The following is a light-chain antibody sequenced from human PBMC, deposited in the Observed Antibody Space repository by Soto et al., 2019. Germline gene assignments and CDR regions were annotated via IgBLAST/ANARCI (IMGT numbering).Light chain of an antibody. CDR1: QDISTY. Sequence: DIQMTQSPSSLSASVGDRLTITCQASQDISTYLNWYQQKPGKAPKLLISDASKLEPGVPSRFSGSGSGTHFTFIITRLQPEDITPYYCQQYDNLRTFGQGTKVDIK. V-gene: IGKV1-33*01. J-gene: IGKJ2*01. CDR3: QQYDNLRT. CDR2: DAS.